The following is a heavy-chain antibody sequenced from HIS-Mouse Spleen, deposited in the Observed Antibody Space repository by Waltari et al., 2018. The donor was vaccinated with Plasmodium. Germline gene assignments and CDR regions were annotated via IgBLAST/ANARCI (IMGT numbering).Heavy chain of an antibody. V-gene: IGHV4-59*01. D-gene: IGHD3-3*01. J-gene: IGHJ4*02. CDR2: IYYSGST. CDR3: ARGYDFWSGYSPYFDY. Sequence: QVQLQESGPGLVKPSETLSLTCTVSGGSISRYSGTWIRQPPGKGLEWIGYIYYSGSTNYNPSLKSRVTISVDTSKNQFSLKLSSVTAADTAVYYCARGYDFWSGYSPYFDYWGQGTLVTVSS. CDR1: GGSISRYS.